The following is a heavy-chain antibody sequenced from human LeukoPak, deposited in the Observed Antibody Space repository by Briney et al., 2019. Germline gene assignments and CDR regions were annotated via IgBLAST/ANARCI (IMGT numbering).Heavy chain of an antibody. CDR3: ARLDVASAGRVFDY. J-gene: IGHJ4*02. CDR2: IWPGDSQT. Sequence: GESLKISCKASGYSFKHYWIAWVRQMPEKGLEFMGVIWPGDSQTRYSPSFQGQVTISVDKSISTAYLQWSSLKASETAMYYCARLDVASAGRVFDYWGQGTLVTVSS. D-gene: IGHD6-13*01. CDR1: GYSFKHYW. V-gene: IGHV5-51*01.